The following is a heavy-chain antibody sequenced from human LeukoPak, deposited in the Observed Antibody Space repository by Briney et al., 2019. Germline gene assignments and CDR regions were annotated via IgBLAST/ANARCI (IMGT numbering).Heavy chain of an antibody. V-gene: IGHV4-59*01. D-gene: IGHD1-14*01. CDR2: IYYSGST. J-gene: IGHJ4*02. CDR1: RGSTSTYY. Sequence: PSETLSLTCTVSRGSTSTYYWSWIRQPPGKGLEWIGYIYYSGSTNYNPSLKSRVTISVHTSKNQFSLKLSSVTAADTAVYYCAAQPDYWGQGTLVTVSS. CDR3: AAQPDY.